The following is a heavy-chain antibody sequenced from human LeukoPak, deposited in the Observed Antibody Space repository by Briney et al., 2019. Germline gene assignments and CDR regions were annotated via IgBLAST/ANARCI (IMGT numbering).Heavy chain of an antibody. CDR1: GFPFSSYA. Sequence: GFLRLSCAASGFPFSSYAMSWVRRAPGKGLEWVSIISGDGGRTYYADSVKGRFTISRDNSKNTLDLQMNSLKTEDTAMYYCTKDRRGRGVNPRGLFDYWGQGTLVTVSS. J-gene: IGHJ4*02. CDR3: TKDRRGRGVNPRGLFDY. V-gene: IGHV3-23*01. D-gene: IGHD3-10*01. CDR2: ISGDGGRT.